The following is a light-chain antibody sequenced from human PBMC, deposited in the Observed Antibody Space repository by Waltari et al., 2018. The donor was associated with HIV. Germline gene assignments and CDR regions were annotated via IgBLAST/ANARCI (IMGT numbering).Light chain of an antibody. CDR2: EVN. CDR3: NSYGGNINFT. CDR1: SSDPAVYNY. V-gene: IGLV2-8*01. J-gene: IGLJ2*01. Sequence: QSALTQPPSASGSPGQSVTISCTGISSDPAVYNYVSWYQQHPGKAPKLIIYEVNKRPSGVPDRLSGSQSGNKASLTVSGLQAEDEAEYYCNSYGGNINFTFGGGTKLTVL.